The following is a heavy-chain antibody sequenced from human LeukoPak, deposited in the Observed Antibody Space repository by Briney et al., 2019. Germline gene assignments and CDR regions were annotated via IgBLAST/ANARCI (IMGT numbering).Heavy chain of an antibody. CDR3: ARADSSGWAVWAADAFDI. D-gene: IGHD6-19*01. CDR2: IYTSGST. Sequence: SQTLSLTCTVSGGSISSGSYYWSWIRQPAGKGLEWIGRIYTSGSTNYNPSLKSRVTISVDTSKNQFPLKLSSVTAADTAVYYCARADSSGWAVWAADAFDIWGQGTMVTVSS. V-gene: IGHV4-61*02. J-gene: IGHJ3*02. CDR1: GGSISSGSYY.